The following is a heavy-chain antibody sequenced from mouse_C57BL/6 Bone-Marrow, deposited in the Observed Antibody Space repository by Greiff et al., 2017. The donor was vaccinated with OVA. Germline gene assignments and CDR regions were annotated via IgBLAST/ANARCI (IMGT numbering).Heavy chain of an antibody. D-gene: IGHD2-4*01. V-gene: IGHV5-6*01. CDR1: GFTFSSYG. CDR3: ARHDSSRAY. CDR2: ISSGGSYT. Sequence: EVNLVESGGDLVKPGGSLKLSCAASGFTFSSYGMSWVRQTPDKRLEWVATISSGGSYTYYPDSVKGRFTISRDNAKNTLYLQMSSLKSEDTAMYYCARHDSSRAYWGQGTLVTVSA. J-gene: IGHJ3*01.